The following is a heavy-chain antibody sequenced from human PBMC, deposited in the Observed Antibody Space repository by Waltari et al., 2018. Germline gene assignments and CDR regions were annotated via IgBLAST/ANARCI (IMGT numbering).Heavy chain of an antibody. CDR2: IWYDGSNK. CDR1: GFTLSSCG. Sequence: QVQLVESGGGVVQPGRSLRLSCAAAGFTLSSCGMRGARKAPGKGLEWVAVIWYDGSNKYYADPVKGRFTISRDNSKNTLYLQMNSLRAEDTAVYYCAKGAEQWLAEVGYYFDYWGQGTLVTVSS. D-gene: IGHD6-19*01. V-gene: IGHV3-33*06. CDR3: AKGAEQWLAEVGYYFDY. J-gene: IGHJ4*02.